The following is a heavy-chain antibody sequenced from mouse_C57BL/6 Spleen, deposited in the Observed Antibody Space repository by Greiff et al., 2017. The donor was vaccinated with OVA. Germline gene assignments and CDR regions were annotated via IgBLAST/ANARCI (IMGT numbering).Heavy chain of an antibody. Sequence: VQLQQPGAELVKPGASVKLSCKASGYTFTSYWMHWVKQRPGQGLEWIGMIHPNSGSTNYNEKFKSKATLTVDKSSSTAYMQLSSLTSEDSAVYYCARRGYGNFFYAMDYWGQGTSVTVSS. J-gene: IGHJ4*01. D-gene: IGHD2-1*01. V-gene: IGHV1-64*01. CDR2: IHPNSGST. CDR1: GYTFTSYW. CDR3: ARRGYGNFFYAMDY.